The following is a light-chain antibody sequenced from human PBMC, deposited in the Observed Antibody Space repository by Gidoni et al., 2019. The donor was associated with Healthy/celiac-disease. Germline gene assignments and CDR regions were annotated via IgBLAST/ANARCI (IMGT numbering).Light chain of an antibody. CDR3: QQSYSTLLT. CDR1: QSISSY. V-gene: IGKV1-39*01. Sequence: DIQMTQSPSSLSASVGDRVTITCRESQSISSYLNWYQQKPGKAPKLLIYAASSLQSGVPSRFSGSGSGTDFTLTIISLQPEDFATYYCQQSYSTLLTFXGXTKVEIK. CDR2: AAS. J-gene: IGKJ4*01.